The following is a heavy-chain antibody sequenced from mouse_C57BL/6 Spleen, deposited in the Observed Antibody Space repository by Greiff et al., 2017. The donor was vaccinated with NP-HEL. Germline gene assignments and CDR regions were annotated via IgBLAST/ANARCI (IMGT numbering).Heavy chain of an antibody. J-gene: IGHJ1*03. CDR2: INSDGGST. V-gene: IGHV5-2*01. CDR1: EYEFPSHD. Sequence: EVMLVESGGGLVQPGESLKLSCESNEYEFPSHDMSWVRKTPEKRLELVAAINSDGGSTYYPDTMERRFIISRDNTKKTLYLQMSSLRSEDTALYYWERQARGRYFDVWGTGTTVTVSS. CDR3: ERQARGRYFDV.